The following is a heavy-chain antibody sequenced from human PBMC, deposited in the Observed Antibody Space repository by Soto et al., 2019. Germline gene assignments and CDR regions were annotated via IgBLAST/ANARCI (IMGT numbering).Heavy chain of an antibody. V-gene: IGHV3-33*01. CDR2: IWYDGSNK. D-gene: IGHD2-15*01. Sequence: PGGSLRLSCAASGFTFSSYGMHWVRQAPGKGLEWVAVIWYDGSNKYYADSVKGRFTISRDNSKNTLYLQMNSLRAEDTAVYYCAREGGYCSGGSCYSDYFDYWGQGTLVTVSS. CDR1: GFTFSSYG. J-gene: IGHJ4*02. CDR3: AREGGYCSGGSCYSDYFDY.